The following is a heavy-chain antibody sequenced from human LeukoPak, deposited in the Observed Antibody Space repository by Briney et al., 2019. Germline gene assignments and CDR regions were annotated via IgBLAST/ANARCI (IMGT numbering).Heavy chain of an antibody. CDR3: VKDNPLDY. CDR1: GFTFSSYA. CDR2: IRYDGNNK. J-gene: IGHJ4*02. V-gene: IGHV3-30*02. D-gene: IGHD1-14*01. Sequence: GGSLRLSCAASGFTFSSYAMHWVRQAPGKGLEWVAFIRYDGNNKLYADSMKGRFTISRDNSKNTLYLHINSLRAEDTAVYYCVKDNPLDYWGQGTLVIVSS.